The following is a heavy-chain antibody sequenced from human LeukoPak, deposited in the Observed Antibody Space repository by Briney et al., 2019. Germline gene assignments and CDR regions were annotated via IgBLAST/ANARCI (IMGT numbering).Heavy chain of an antibody. CDR1: GGSMNSHY. Sequence: SETLSLTCTVSGGSMNSHYWSWIRQPPGKGLEWIGYMLDTVTTKDNPSLKSRFTLSADTSKNQFSLRLTSVTAADTAVYYCATIRRGNIYGYFDFWGQGILVTVSS. D-gene: IGHD5-18*01. J-gene: IGHJ4*02. CDR2: MLDTVTT. V-gene: IGHV4-59*11. CDR3: ATIRRGNIYGYFDF.